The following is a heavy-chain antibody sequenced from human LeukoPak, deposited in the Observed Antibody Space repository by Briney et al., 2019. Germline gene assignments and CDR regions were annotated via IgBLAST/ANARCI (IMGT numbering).Heavy chain of an antibody. CDR3: ARADSSGPNWFDP. CDR1: GGSISSGGYS. Sequence: SQTLSLTCAVSGGSISSGGYSWRWIRQPPGTGLEWIGYIYHSGSTYYNPSLKSRVTISVDRSKNQFSLKLSSVTAADTAVYYCARADSSGPNWFDPWGQGTLVTVSS. CDR2: IYHSGST. V-gene: IGHV4-30-2*01. J-gene: IGHJ5*02. D-gene: IGHD3-22*01.